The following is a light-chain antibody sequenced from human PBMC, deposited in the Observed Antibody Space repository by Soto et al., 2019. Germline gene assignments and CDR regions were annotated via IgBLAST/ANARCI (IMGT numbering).Light chain of an antibody. V-gene: IGLV2-11*01. CDR2: DVS. CDR3: CSYAGSYTQV. CDR1: SSDVGGYNY. Sequence: QSALTQPRSVSGSPGQSVTISCTGTSSDVGGYNYVSWYQQHPGKAPKLMIYDVSKRPSGLPDRFSGSKSGNTASLTISGLQAEDEADYYCCSYAGSYTQVFGTGTKLTVL. J-gene: IGLJ1*01.